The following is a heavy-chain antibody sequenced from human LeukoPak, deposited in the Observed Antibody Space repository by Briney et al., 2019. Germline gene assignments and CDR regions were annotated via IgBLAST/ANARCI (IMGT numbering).Heavy chain of an antibody. V-gene: IGHV4-34*01. J-gene: IGHJ4*02. D-gene: IGHD6-13*01. CDR1: GGSFSGYY. Sequence: SETLSLTCAVYGGSFSGYYWSWIRQPPGKGLEWIGEINHTGSTNYNPSLKSRVTISVDTSKKQFSLRLSSVTAADTAVYYCARGYSSSWNYFDYWGQGTLVTVSS. CDR2: INHTGST. CDR3: ARGYSSSWNYFDY.